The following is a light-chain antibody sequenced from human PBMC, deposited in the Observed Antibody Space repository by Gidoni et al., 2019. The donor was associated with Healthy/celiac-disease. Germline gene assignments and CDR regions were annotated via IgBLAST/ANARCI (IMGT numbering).Light chain of an antibody. CDR1: QSVSSN. Sequence: EIVMTQSPATLSVSPGERATLSCRASQSVSSNLAWYQKKPGQAPRLPIYGASTRATGIPARFSGSGSGTEFTLTISSLQSEDFAVYYGQQYNNWLTFGQGTKLEIK. CDR3: QQYNNWLT. V-gene: IGKV3-15*01. CDR2: GAS. J-gene: IGKJ2*01.